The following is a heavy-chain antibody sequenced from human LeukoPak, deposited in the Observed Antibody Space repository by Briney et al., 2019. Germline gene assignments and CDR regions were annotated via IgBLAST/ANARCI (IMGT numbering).Heavy chain of an antibody. CDR3: AKAELGVDTFFDY. Sequence: GGSLRLSCAASGFTFSTYGMHWVRQAPGKGLEWVAFIRYDGSNKYYADSVKGRFTISRDNSKGTLFLQMNSLRAEDTAFYYCAKAELGVDTFFDYWGQGTLVTVSS. D-gene: IGHD3-3*01. V-gene: IGHV3-30*02. CDR2: IRYDGSNK. CDR1: GFTFSTYG. J-gene: IGHJ4*02.